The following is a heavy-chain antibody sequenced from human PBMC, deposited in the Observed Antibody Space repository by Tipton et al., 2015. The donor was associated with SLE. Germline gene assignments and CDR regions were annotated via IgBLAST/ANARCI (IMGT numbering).Heavy chain of an antibody. V-gene: IGHV4-59*01. D-gene: IGHD2-15*01. CDR2: IYYSGST. CDR1: GGSISSYY. CDR3: ARAECSGGSCWWYFDL. J-gene: IGHJ2*01. Sequence: TLSLTCTVPGGSISSYYRSWIRQPPGKGLEWIGYIYYSGSTNYNPSLKSRVTISVDTSKNQFSLKLSSVTAADTAVYYCARAECSGGSCWWYFDLWGRGTLVTVSS.